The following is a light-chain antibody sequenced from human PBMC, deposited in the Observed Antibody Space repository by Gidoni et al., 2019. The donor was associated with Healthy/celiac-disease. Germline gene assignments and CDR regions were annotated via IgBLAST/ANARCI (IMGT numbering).Light chain of an antibody. CDR1: SSDVGSYNL. V-gene: IGLV2-23*01. J-gene: IGLJ3*02. Sequence: QSAMTQPAAVSGSPGQSITISCTGTSSDVGSYNLVSWYQQHPGNAPKLMIYEGSKRPSGVSNRFSGSKSGNTASLTISGLQAEDEADYYCCSYAGSSAPWVFGGGTKLTVL. CDR3: CSYAGSSAPWV. CDR2: EGS.